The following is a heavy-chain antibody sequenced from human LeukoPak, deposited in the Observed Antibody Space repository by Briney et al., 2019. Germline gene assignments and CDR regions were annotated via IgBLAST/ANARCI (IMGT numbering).Heavy chain of an antibody. CDR2: ISAYNGNT. J-gene: IGHJ6*03. CDR3: ARVRHDYDFWSGSYYYYYYMDV. CDR1: GYTFTSYG. Sequence: ALVKVSCKASGYTFTSYGISWVRQAPGQGLEWMGWISAYNGNTNYAQKLQGRVTMTTDTSTSTAYMELRSLRSDDTAVYYCARVRHDYDFWSGSYYYYYYMDVWGKGTTVTVSS. D-gene: IGHD3-3*01. V-gene: IGHV1-18*01.